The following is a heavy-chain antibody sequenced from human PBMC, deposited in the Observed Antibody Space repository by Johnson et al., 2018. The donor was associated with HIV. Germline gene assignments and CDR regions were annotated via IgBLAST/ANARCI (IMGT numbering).Heavy chain of an antibody. D-gene: IGHD6-13*01. Sequence: VQLVESGGGLVQPGGSLRLSCAASGFTVSSNYMTWVRQAPGKGLEWVSVIYRGGSTYYADSVKGRFTISRDHSENTLYLQMNSLRPEDTAVYFCARDGKYSSIGPDAFDVWGQGTMVAVSS. J-gene: IGHJ3*01. CDR1: GFTVSSNY. CDR3: ARDGKYSSIGPDAFDV. CDR2: IYRGGST. V-gene: IGHV3-66*02.